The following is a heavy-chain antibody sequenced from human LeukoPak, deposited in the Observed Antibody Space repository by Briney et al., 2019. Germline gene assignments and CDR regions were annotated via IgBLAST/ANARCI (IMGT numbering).Heavy chain of an antibody. V-gene: IGHV4-38-2*02. Sequence: SETLSLTCTVSGYSISSGYYWGWIRQPPGKGLERIGSIYHSGSTYYNPSLKSRVTISVDTSKNQFSLKLSSVTAADTAVYYCAAYTAMVIDYWGQGTLVTVSS. CDR1: GYSISSGYY. CDR2: IYHSGST. J-gene: IGHJ4*02. D-gene: IGHD5-18*01. CDR3: AAYTAMVIDY.